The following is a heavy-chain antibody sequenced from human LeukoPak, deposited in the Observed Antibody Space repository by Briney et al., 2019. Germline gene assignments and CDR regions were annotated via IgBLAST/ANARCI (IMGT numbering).Heavy chain of an antibody. CDR1: GDSIRGSGFY. CDR2: IYYSGST. J-gene: IGHJ4*02. Sequence: SETLSLTCTVSGDSIRGSGFYWAWLRQPPGKGLEWTGSIYYSGSTYYNPSLKSRVTISVDTSKNQFSLKLSSVTAADTAVYYCARHLYSSSSDGDFDYWGQGTLVTVSS. D-gene: IGHD6-6*01. CDR3: ARHLYSSSSDGDFDY. V-gene: IGHV4-39*01.